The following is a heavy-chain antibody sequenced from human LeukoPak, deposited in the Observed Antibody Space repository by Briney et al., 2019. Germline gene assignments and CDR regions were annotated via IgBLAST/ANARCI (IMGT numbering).Heavy chain of an antibody. CDR1: GYTFTSYG. Sequence: ASVKVSCKASGYTFTSYGISWVRQAPGQGLEWMGWISAYNGNTNYAQKLQGRVTMTTDTSTSTAYMELSGLRSEDTAVYYCARRALGYCSGGSCITSWGQGTMVTVSS. V-gene: IGHV1-18*01. J-gene: IGHJ3*01. CDR3: ARRALGYCSGGSCITS. D-gene: IGHD2-15*01. CDR2: ISAYNGNT.